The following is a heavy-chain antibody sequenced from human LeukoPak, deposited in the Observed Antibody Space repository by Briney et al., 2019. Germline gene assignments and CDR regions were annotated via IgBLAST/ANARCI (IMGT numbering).Heavy chain of an antibody. D-gene: IGHD3-16*01. V-gene: IGHV3-7*01. CDR2: IHDDGTVK. J-gene: IGHJ4*02. Sequence: GRSLRLSCAASGFTFSSYGMHWVRQAPGKGLEWVANIHDDGTVKNYLDSVKGRFSISRDDARNSVSLQLTRLRADDTALYYCARGRGWVDHWGQGTLVTVSS. CDR3: ARGRGWVDH. CDR1: GFTFSSYG.